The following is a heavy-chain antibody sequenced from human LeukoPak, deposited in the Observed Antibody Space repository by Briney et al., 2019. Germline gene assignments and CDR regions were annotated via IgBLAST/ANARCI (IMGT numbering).Heavy chain of an antibody. V-gene: IGHV1-18*01. CDR1: GYTFTSYG. CDR2: ISDYNGNT. D-gene: IGHD2-8*01. J-gene: IGHJ3*02. CDR3: ARARRILYSQLRGAFDI. Sequence: ASVKVSCKASGYTFTSYGISWVRQAPGQGLDWMGWISDYNGNTNYAQKLQGRVTMTIDTSTTTAYMELRSLISDDTAVYYCARARRILYSQLRGAFDIWGQGTMVTVSS.